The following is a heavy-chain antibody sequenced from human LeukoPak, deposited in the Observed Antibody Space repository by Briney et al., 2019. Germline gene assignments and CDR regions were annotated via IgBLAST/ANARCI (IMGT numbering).Heavy chain of an antibody. D-gene: IGHD3-22*01. Sequence: GGSLRLSCPASGFTFDDYGMSWVRQAPGKGLEWVSGINWNGGSTGYADSVKGRFTISRDNAKNSLYLQMNSLRAEDTALYYCARAGDSSGYYLDGAFDIWGQGTMVTVSS. CDR3: ARAGDSSGYYLDGAFDI. V-gene: IGHV3-20*04. CDR2: INWNGGST. J-gene: IGHJ3*02. CDR1: GFTFDDYG.